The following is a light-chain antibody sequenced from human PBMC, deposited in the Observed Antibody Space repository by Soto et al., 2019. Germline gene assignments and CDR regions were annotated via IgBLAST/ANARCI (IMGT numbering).Light chain of an antibody. CDR1: QSVSSSY. CDR2: GAS. CDR3: QQYGSSPPLT. J-gene: IGKJ4*01. Sequence: EIVLTQSPGTLSLSPGERATLSCRASQSVSSSYFAWYQQKPGQAPRLLIYGASSRATGIPDRFSGSGSGTDFTLTSSRLEPEYLAVYYWQQYGSSPPLTFGGGTKVEIK. V-gene: IGKV3-20*01.